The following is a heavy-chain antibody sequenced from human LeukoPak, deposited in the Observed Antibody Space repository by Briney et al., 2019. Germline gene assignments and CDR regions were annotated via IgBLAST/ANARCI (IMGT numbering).Heavy chain of an antibody. CDR3: ARSSMSILTGYYYYYYGMDV. CDR1: GGSFSGYY. J-gene: IGHJ6*02. V-gene: IGHV4-34*01. CDR2: INHSGST. Sequence: SETLSLTCAVYGGSFSGYYWSWIRQPPGKGLEWIGEINHSGSTNYNPSLRSRVTISVDTSKNQFSLKLSSVTAADTAVYYCARSSMSILTGYYYYYYGMDVWGQGTTVTVSS. D-gene: IGHD3-9*01.